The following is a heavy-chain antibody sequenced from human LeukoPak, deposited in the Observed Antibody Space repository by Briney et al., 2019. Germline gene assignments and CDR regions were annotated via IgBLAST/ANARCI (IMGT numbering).Heavy chain of an antibody. CDR3: AREDYYGGNSGLPDY. V-gene: IGHV1-2*02. Sequence: ASVKVSCKASGYTFTGYYMHWVRQAPGQGLEWMGWINPNSGGTNYAQKFQGRVSMTRDTSISTAYMELSRLRSDDTAVYYCAREDYYGGNSGLPDYWGQGTLVTVSS. CDR2: INPNSGGT. CDR1: GYTFTGYY. J-gene: IGHJ4*02. D-gene: IGHD4-23*01.